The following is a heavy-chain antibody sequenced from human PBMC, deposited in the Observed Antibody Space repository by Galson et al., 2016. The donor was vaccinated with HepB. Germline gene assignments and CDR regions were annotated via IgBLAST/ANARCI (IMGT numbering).Heavy chain of an antibody. J-gene: IGHJ3*01. D-gene: IGHD2/OR15-2a*01. CDR2: MCFYGTP. Sequence: ETLSLTCTVSGVSITTTDHCWGWVRQSPGKGLDWIASMCFYGTPDYHPSLKSRVTISVDTAKNQFALKVTSVTAADTALYYCVIEGRGAYLGASEVWGRGIMVTVSS. CDR3: VIEGRGAYLGASEV. CDR1: GVSITTTDHC. V-gene: IGHV4-39*01.